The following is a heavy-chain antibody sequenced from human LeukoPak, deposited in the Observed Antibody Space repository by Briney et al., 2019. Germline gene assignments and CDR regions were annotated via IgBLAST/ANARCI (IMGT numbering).Heavy chain of an antibody. J-gene: IGHJ6*02. CDR1: GFTFSSYG. D-gene: IGHD3-22*01. V-gene: IGHV3-30*02. CDR2: IRYDGSNK. Sequence: GGSLRLSCAASGFTFSSYGMHWVRQAPGKGLEWVAFIRYDGSNKYYADSVKGRFTISRDNSKNTLYPQMNSLRAEDTAVYYCAKALDYYDSSGYDYYYYYYGMDVWGQGTTVTVSS. CDR3: AKALDYYDSSGYDYYYYYYGMDV.